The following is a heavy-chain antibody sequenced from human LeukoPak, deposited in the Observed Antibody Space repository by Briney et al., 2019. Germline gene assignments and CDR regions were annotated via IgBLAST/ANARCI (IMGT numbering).Heavy chain of an antibody. D-gene: IGHD2-15*01. Sequence: PSETLSLTCAVYGGSFSGYYWSWIRQPPGKGLEWIGEINHSGSTNYNPSLKRRVTISVDTSKNQFSLQLSSVTAADTAVYYCARARWFSGGSCHNYFDYWGERALVTVSS. CDR2: INHSGST. J-gene: IGHJ4*02. CDR3: ARARWFSGGSCHNYFDY. CDR1: GGSFSGYY. V-gene: IGHV4-34*01.